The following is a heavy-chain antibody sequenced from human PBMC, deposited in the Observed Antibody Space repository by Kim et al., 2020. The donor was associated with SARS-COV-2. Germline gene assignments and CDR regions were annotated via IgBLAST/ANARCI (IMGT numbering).Heavy chain of an antibody. D-gene: IGHD1-7*01. Sequence: SETLSLTCAVYGGSFSGYYWSWIRQPPGKGLEWIGEINHSGSTNYNQSLTSRVTISVDTSKNQISLKLSSVTAADTAVYYCARGTTSAFDIWGQGTMVTVSS. J-gene: IGHJ3*02. CDR1: GGSFSGYY. CDR2: INHSGST. V-gene: IGHV4-34*01. CDR3: ARGTTSAFDI.